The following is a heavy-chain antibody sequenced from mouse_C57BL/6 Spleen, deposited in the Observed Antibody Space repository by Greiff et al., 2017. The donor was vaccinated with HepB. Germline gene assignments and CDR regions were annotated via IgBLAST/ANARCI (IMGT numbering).Heavy chain of an antibody. Sequence: VQLKESGGGLVKPGGSLKLSCAASGFTFSDYGMHWVRQAPEKGLEWVAYISSGSSTIYYADTVKGRFTISRDNAKNTLFLQMTSLRSEDTAMYYCARRTGTRYFDVWGTGTTVTVSS. CDR1: GFTFSDYG. J-gene: IGHJ1*03. D-gene: IGHD4-1*01. CDR3: ARRTGTRYFDV. CDR2: ISSGSSTI. V-gene: IGHV5-17*01.